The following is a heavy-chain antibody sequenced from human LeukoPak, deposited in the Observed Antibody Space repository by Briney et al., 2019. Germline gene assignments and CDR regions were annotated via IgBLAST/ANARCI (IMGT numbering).Heavy chain of an antibody. CDR1: GFTFSSYA. CDR2: ISYDGSNK. V-gene: IGHV3-30-3*01. Sequence: GGSLRLSCAASGFTFSSYAMHWVRQAPGKGLEWVAVISYDGSNKYYADSVKGRFTISRDNSKNTLYLQMNSLRAEDTAVYYCATKGITMVRGAVDDYWGQGTLVTVSS. D-gene: IGHD3-10*01. J-gene: IGHJ4*02. CDR3: ATKGITMVRGAVDDY.